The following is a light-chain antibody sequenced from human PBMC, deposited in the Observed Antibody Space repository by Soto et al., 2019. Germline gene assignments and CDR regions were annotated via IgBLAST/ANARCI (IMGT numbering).Light chain of an antibody. V-gene: IGLV1-40*01. CDR3: QSYDSGLGGRAL. CDR2: DNT. J-gene: IGLJ2*01. Sequence: QSVLTQPPSVSGAPGQRVTISCTGSGSNIGAGYEVHWYQQLPGTAPKLLISDNTNRPSGVPDRFSGSKSGTSASLAITGLQAEDEVDYYCQSYDSGLGGRALFGGGTTLT. CDR1: GSNIGAGYE.